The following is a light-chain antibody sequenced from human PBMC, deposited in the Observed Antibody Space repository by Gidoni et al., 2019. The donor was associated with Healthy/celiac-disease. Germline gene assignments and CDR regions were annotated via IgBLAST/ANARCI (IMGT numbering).Light chain of an antibody. Sequence: DIQMTQSPSTLSASVVDRVTITCRASQSISSWLAWYQQKPGKAPKLLIYKASSLESGVPSRFSGSGSGTEFTLTISSLQPDDFATYYCQQYNSYPWTFXXXTKVEI. J-gene: IGKJ1*01. CDR3: QQYNSYPWT. V-gene: IGKV1-5*03. CDR1: QSISSW. CDR2: KAS.